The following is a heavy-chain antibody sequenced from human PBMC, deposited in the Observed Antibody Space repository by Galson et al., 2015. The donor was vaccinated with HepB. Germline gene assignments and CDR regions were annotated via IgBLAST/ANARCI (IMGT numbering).Heavy chain of an antibody. CDR2: ISYDGSNK. J-gene: IGHJ4*02. Sequence: SLRLSCAASGFTFSSYAMHWVRQAPGKGLEWVAVISYDGSNKYYADSVKGRFTISRDNSKNTLCLQMNSLRAEDTAVYYCARGGIAAAPPQWGQGTLVTVSS. V-gene: IGHV3-30*04. CDR1: GFTFSSYA. CDR3: ARGGIAAAPPQ. D-gene: IGHD6-13*01.